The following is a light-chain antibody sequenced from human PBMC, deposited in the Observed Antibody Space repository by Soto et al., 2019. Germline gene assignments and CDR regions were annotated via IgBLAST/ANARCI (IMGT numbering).Light chain of an antibody. Sequence: QSVLTQPPSVSGAPGQRVTISYTGSSSNIGAGYDVHWYQQLPGTAPKLLIYGNTNRPSGVPDRFSGSRSGTSASLAITGLQAEDEADYYCLSYDSSLSGSVFGGGTKLTVL. CDR3: LSYDSSLSGSV. CDR1: SSNIGAGYD. V-gene: IGLV1-40*01. J-gene: IGLJ2*01. CDR2: GNT.